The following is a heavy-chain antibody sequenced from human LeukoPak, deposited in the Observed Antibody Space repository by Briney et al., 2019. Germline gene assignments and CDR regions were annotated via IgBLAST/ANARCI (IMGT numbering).Heavy chain of an antibody. V-gene: IGHV1-18*01. J-gene: IGHJ6*02. CDR2: ISAYNGNT. CDR1: GYTFTSYG. D-gene: IGHD6-13*01. CDR3: AKDQSAAGWYYYGMDV. Sequence: GASVKVSCKASGYTFTSYGISWVRQAPGQGLEWMGWISAYNGNTNYAQKLQGRVTMTTDTSTSTAYMELRSLRSDDTAVYYCAKDQSAAGWYYYGMDVWGQGTTVTVSS.